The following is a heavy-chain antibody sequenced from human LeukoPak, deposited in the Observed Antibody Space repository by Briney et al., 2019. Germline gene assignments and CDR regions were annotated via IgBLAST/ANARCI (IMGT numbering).Heavy chain of an antibody. D-gene: IGHD3-10*01. CDR3: AKDSYYGSGSYFGYYGMDV. Sequence: GRSLRLSCAASGFTFDDYAMHWVRQAPGKGLEWVSGISWNSGSIGYADSVKGRFTISRDNAKNSLYLQMNSLRAEDTALYYCAKDSYYGSGSYFGYYGMDVWGQGTTVTVSS. V-gene: IGHV3-9*01. CDR2: ISWNSGSI. J-gene: IGHJ6*02. CDR1: GFTFDDYA.